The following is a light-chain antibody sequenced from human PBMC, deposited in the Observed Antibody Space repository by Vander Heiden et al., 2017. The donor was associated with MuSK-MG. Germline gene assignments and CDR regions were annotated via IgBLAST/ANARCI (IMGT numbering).Light chain of an antibody. CDR1: PSDLYTSNNENY. CDR3: HQDDSIPRT. Sequence: DIVMTPSPDYLAVSLGERATINCKSSPSDLYTSNNENYLAWYQQKPAQPPKLLIYWASTRDSGVPDRFSGSGSGTDFTLTISSLQAEDVAVYYCHQDDSIPRTFGGGTKVEIK. J-gene: IGKJ4*01. V-gene: IGKV4-1*01. CDR2: WAS.